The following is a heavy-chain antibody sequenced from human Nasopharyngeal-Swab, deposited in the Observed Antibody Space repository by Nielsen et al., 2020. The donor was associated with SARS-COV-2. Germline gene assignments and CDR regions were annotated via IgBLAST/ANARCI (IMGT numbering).Heavy chain of an antibody. Sequence: GESLKISCAASGFTFSSYSMNWVRQAPGKGLEWVSYINTGSSSIYYADSVKGRFTISRDNAKNSLYLQMNSLRAEDTAVYYCARDYCSSTSCYDYWGQGTLVTVSS. CDR3: ARDYCSSTSCYDY. CDR1: GFTFSSYS. CDR2: INTGSSSI. J-gene: IGHJ4*02. V-gene: IGHV3-48*01. D-gene: IGHD2-2*01.